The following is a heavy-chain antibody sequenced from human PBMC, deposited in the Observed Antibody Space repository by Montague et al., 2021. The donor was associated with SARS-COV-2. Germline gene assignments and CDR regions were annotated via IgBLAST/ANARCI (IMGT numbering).Heavy chain of an antibody. V-gene: IGHV4-4*02. J-gene: IGHJ6*02. D-gene: IGHD2-2*01. CDR2: IHHSGST. CDR1: GGSISSSNW. CDR3: ARESDCSSSSCLSFYYYNGMDV. Sequence: SETLSLTCAVSGGSISSSNWWSWVRQPPGKGLKWIGEIHHSGSTNYNPSLKSRVTMSVDKSKNQFSLRLSSVTAADTAVYFCARESDCSSSSCLSFYYYNGMDVWGQGTTVTVSS.